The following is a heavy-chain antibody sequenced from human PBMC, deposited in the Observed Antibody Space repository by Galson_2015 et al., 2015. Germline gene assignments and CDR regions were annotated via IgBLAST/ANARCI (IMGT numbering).Heavy chain of an antibody. CDR1: GGTFSSFV. J-gene: IGHJ6*04. V-gene: IGHV1-69*13. D-gene: IGHD1-14*01. Sequence: PVKVSCKASGGTFSSFVISWVRQAPGQGLEWMGGIIPTFGIGNYAQKFQGRVTITADASTSTAYMKLSSLRSEDTAVYYCAREQMNHYMDVWGKGTTVTVSS. CDR2: IIPTFGIG. CDR3: AREQMNHYMDV.